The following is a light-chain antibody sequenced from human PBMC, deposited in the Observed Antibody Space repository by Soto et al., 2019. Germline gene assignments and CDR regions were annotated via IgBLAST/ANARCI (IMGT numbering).Light chain of an antibody. CDR3: SSFTSDSTYV. J-gene: IGLJ1*01. CDR1: SNDVGGYNY. CDR2: EVN. Sequence: QSVLTQPASVSASPGQSITISCTGTSNDVGGYNYVSWYQQHPGKVPKLIIYEVNNRPSGVSDRFSGSKSGKTASLTISGLLADDEADYYCSSFTSDSTYVFGTGTKVTV. V-gene: IGLV2-14*03.